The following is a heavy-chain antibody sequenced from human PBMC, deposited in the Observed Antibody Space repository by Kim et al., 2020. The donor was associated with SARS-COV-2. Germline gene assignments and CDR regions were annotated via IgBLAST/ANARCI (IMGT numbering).Heavy chain of an antibody. J-gene: IGHJ5*02. CDR2: ISYDGSNK. CDR3: TLMVRGGENWFDP. Sequence: GGSLRLSCAASGFTFSSYGMHWVRQAPGKGLEWVAVISYDGSNKYYADSVKGRFTISRDNSKNTLYLQMNSLRAEDTAVYYCTLMVRGGENWFDPWGQGT. CDR1: GFTFSSYG. V-gene: IGHV3-30*03. D-gene: IGHD3-10*01.